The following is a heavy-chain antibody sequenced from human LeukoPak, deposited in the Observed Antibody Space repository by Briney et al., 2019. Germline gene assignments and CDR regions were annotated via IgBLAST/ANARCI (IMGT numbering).Heavy chain of an antibody. J-gene: IGHJ4*02. CDR1: GFTFSDYS. Sequence: GGSLRLSCAASGFTFSDYSTNWVRQAPGKGLEWVSYISSSSSTIYYGDPVKGRVTISRANAKNSLYLQMNSLRAEATAVYYCARAGYYDSSGYYARFDYWGQGTLVTVSS. D-gene: IGHD3-22*01. CDR2: ISSSSSTI. V-gene: IGHV3-48*01. CDR3: ARAGYYDSSGYYARFDY.